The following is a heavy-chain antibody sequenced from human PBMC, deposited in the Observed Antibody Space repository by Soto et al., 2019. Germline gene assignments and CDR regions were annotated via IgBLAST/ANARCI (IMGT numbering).Heavy chain of an antibody. Sequence: GGSLRLSCAASGFTFSSYGMHWVRQAPGKGLEWVAVMWYDGSNKYYADSLQGRFTISRDNSKNTLYLQMNSLRAEDTAVYYCARGGYSYGFHHYYGMDVWGQGTTVTVSS. J-gene: IGHJ6*02. CDR2: MWYDGSNK. V-gene: IGHV3-33*01. CDR3: ARGGYSYGFHHYYGMDV. D-gene: IGHD5-18*01. CDR1: GFTFSSYG.